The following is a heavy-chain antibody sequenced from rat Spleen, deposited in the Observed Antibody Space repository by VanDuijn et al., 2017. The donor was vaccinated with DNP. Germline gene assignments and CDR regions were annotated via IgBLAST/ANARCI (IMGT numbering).Heavy chain of an antibody. CDR1: GFSLTSYG. CDR2: IWGDGST. D-gene: IGHD1-9*01. CDR3: AATGIRD. V-gene: IGHV2-77*01. J-gene: IGHJ2*01. Sequence: QVQMTETGPGLVQTTQTLSVTCTVSGFSLTSYGVHWVRQAPGKGLEWMGIIWGDGSTNYASALKSRLSISRDTSKSQVFLTMSSLQTDDTAVYYCAATGIRDWGQGVMVTVSS.